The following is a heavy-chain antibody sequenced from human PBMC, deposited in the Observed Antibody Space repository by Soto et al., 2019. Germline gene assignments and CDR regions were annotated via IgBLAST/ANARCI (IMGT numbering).Heavy chain of an antibody. D-gene: IGHD2-2*01. Sequence: GGALGLSDGASGLTSCSYEINWVRQAPGKGLEWVSAISGSGGSTYYADSVKGRFTISRDNSKNTLYLQMNSLRAEDTAVYYCAKVFIIVVVPAAIPDAFDIWGQGTMVTVSS. V-gene: IGHV3-23*01. CDR1: GLTSCSYE. J-gene: IGHJ3*02. CDR2: ISGSGGST. CDR3: AKVFIIVVVPAAIPDAFDI.